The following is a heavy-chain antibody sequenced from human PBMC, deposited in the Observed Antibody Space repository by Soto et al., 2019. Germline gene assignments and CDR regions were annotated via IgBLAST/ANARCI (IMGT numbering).Heavy chain of an antibody. V-gene: IGHV3-23*01. CDR1: GFTFSSYD. D-gene: IGHD6-13*01. CDR3: ARGTYSSSWYRFDY. J-gene: IGHJ4*02. CDR2: ITGSGGST. Sequence: EVQLLESGGGLLQPGGSLRLSCAPSGFTFSSYDMSRVRKAPGKGLEWVSAITGSGGSTYYADSVKGRFTISRDNSKNSLYRQMNSLRAEDTAVYYCARGTYSSSWYRFDYWGQGPLVAVSS.